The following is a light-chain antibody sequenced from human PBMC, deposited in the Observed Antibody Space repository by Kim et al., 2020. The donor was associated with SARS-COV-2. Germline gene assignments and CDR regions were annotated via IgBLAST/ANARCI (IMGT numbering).Light chain of an antibody. V-gene: IGKV1-NL1*01. Sequence: ASVEDRFTITCRASQGISNSLAWYQQKPGKAPKLLLYAASTLASGVPSRFSGSGSGTDYTLTISSLQPEDFATYYCQQYYSTPWTFGQGTKVDIK. J-gene: IGKJ1*01. CDR3: QQYYSTPWT. CDR2: AAS. CDR1: QGISNS.